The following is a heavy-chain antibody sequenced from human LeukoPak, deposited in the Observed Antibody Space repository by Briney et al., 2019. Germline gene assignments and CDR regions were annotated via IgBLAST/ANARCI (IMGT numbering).Heavy chain of an antibody. CDR3: AKHDSIMGTAW. D-gene: IGHD3-16*01. Sequence: GESLKISCKGFGYSFTTYWIGWVRQMPGKGLEWMGIIYPGDSDTRYSPSFQGQVTISADKSTNTAYLQWGSLRASDTAMYYCAKHDSIMGTAWWGQGTLVTVSS. CDR1: GYSFTTYW. V-gene: IGHV5-51*01. CDR2: IYPGDSDT. J-gene: IGHJ4*02.